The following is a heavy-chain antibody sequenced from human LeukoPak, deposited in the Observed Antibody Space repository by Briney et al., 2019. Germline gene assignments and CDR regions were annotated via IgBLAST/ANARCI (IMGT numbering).Heavy chain of an antibody. CDR3: ARIEYSSSGFDY. D-gene: IGHD6-13*01. CDR1: GFTFSTYA. Sequence: PGGSLRLSCAASGFTFSTYAMHWVRQAPGKGLEYVSAISSNGGSTYYANSVKGRFTISTDNSKTTLYLQMGSLRAEDMAVYYCARIEYSSSGFDYWGQGTLVTVSS. V-gene: IGHV3-64*01. CDR2: ISSNGGST. J-gene: IGHJ4*02.